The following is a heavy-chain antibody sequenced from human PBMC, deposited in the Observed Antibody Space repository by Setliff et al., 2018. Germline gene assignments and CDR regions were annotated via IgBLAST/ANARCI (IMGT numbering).Heavy chain of an antibody. Sequence: GGSLRLSCAASGFSFRSYWMAWVRQAPGKGLEWVANTKEDGSEKHYVDSVKGRFTISRDNSENTLFLQMTSLRPEDTGVYYCARVSEYSNYRDFWGQGSLVTVSS. CDR2: TKEDGSEK. J-gene: IGHJ4*02. CDR3: ARVSEYSNYRDF. V-gene: IGHV3-7*01. CDR1: GFSFRSYW. D-gene: IGHD6-6*01.